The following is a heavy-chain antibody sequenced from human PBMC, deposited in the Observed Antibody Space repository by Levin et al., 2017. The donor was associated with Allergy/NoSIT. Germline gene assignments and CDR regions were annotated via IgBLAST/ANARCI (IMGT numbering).Heavy chain of an antibody. D-gene: IGHD6-6*01. CDR1: GGSFSGYY. Sequence: SETLSLTCAVYGGSFSGYYWSWIRQPPGKGLEWIGEINHSGSTNYNPSLKSRVTISVDTSKNQFSLKLSSVTAADTAVYYCARGGLPPSIAARPRWFDPWGQGTLVTVSS. V-gene: IGHV4-34*01. CDR2: INHSGST. J-gene: IGHJ5*02. CDR3: ARGGLPPSIAARPRWFDP.